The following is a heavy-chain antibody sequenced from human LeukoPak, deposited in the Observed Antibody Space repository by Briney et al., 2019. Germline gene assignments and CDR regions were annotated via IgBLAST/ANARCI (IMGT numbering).Heavy chain of an antibody. Sequence: GGSLRLSCAASGFTFSSYSMNWARQAPGKGLECVSSITSSSSYINYPDSVKGRFTISRDNAKNSLYLQMNSLRAEDTAIYYCARSYGGNYQDFFDYWGQGTLVTVSS. V-gene: IGHV3-21*01. CDR2: ITSSSSYI. CDR3: ARSYGGNYQDFFDY. CDR1: GFTFSSYS. D-gene: IGHD4/OR15-4a*01. J-gene: IGHJ4*02.